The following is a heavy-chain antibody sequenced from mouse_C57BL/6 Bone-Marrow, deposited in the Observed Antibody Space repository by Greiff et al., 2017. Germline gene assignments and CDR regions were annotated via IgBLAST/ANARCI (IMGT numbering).Heavy chain of an antibody. CDR1: GYSITGGYY. J-gene: IGHJ4*01. V-gene: IGHV3-6*01. Sequence: EVKLQESGPGLVKPSQSLSLTCSVTGYSITGGYYWNWIRQFPGNKLEWMGYISNDGSHNYNPSLKNRISITRDTSKNQFFLKLNSVTTEDTATYYCAREGWLLRVDYAMDYWVQGTSVTVSS. CDR3: AREGWLLRVDYAMDY. CDR2: ISNDGSH. D-gene: IGHD2-3*01.